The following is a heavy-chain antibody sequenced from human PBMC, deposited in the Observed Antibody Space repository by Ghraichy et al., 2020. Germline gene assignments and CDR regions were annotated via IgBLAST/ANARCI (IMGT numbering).Heavy chain of an antibody. J-gene: IGHJ5*02. CDR1: GFTFSSYE. V-gene: IGHV3-48*03. CDR2: ISSSGSTI. CDR3: ARARRWYYYPPQGWFDP. Sequence: LRLSCAASGFTFSSYEMNWVRQAPGKGLEWVSYISSSGSTIYYADSVKGRFTISRDNAKNSLYLQMNSLRAEDTAVYYCARARRWYYYPPQGWFDPWGQGTLVTVSS. D-gene: IGHD3-10*01.